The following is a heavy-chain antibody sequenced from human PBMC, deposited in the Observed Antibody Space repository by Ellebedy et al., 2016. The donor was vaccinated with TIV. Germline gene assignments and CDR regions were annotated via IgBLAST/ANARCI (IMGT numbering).Heavy chain of an antibody. CDR1: GFTFSSYA. J-gene: IGHJ4*02. Sequence: GESLKISCAVSGFTFSSYAMNWVRQAPGKGLEWVSVISGTGDSTYYADSVKGRFTVSRDNSKNTVYLHMNSLRAEDTALYYCARRTSGWYFDSWGLGTLVTVSS. D-gene: IGHD6-19*01. CDR3: ARRTSGWYFDS. V-gene: IGHV3-23*01. CDR2: ISGTGDST.